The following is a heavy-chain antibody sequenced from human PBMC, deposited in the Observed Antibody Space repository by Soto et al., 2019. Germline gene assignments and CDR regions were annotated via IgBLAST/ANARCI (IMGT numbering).Heavy chain of an antibody. D-gene: IGHD4-17*01. CDR2: INGDGTNT. Sequence: EVHLVESGGGVVQPGGSLRLSWAAAGFTFSSDWMHWVRQAPGKGLVLVSRINGDGTNTDYADSVKARFTISRDNPKNTLYLHINSLRAEEAAVYDCVRSDGDHPGWGQGTLVTVSS. J-gene: IGHJ4*02. CDR1: GFTFSSDW. CDR3: VRSDGDHPG. V-gene: IGHV3-74*01.